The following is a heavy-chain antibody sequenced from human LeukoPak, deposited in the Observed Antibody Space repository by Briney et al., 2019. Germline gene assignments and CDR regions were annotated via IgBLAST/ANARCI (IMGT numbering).Heavy chain of an antibody. Sequence: GGSLRLSCAASGFTSGFAFSTYAMSWVRQAPGKGLEWVSSISGSGHNTYYADSVKGRFTVSRDNSKNTLYLQMTSLRVEDTAVYRCSNDLPGRVWFDFWGQGTLVTVSS. J-gene: IGHJ4*02. CDR3: SNDLPGRVWFDF. CDR1: GFAFSTYA. CDR2: ISGSGHNT. V-gene: IGHV3-23*01. D-gene: IGHD3-16*01.